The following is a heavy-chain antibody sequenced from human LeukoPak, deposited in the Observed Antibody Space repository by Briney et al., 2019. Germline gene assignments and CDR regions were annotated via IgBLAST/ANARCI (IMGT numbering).Heavy chain of an antibody. V-gene: IGHV4-39*01. J-gene: IGHJ4*02. CDR3: ARLEGGLDDFDY. Sequence: SETLSLTCTVSGGSISSSSYYWGWIRQPPGKGPEWIGSIYYSGSTYYNPSLKSRVTISVDTSKNQFSLKLSSVTAADTAVYYCARLEGGLDDFDYWGQGTLVTVSS. CDR1: GGSISSSSYY. D-gene: IGHD6-19*01. CDR2: IYYSGST.